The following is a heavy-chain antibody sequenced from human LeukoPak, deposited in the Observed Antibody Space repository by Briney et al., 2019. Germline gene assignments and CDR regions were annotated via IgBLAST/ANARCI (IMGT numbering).Heavy chain of an antibody. CDR2: LYGGGST. CDR3: ARRGVWSGSPLVFDY. Sequence: GGSLRLSCVVSGFTVSNKYMSWVRQAPGKGLEWVSVLYGGGSTYYADSVKGRFTVSRDNSKNTVYLQMNSLRAEDTAVYYCARRGVWSGSPLVFDYWGQGTLGTVSS. D-gene: IGHD3-3*01. V-gene: IGHV3-66*02. J-gene: IGHJ4*02. CDR1: GFTVSNKY.